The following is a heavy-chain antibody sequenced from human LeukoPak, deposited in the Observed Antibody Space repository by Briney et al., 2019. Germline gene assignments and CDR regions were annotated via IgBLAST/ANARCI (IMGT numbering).Heavy chain of an antibody. J-gene: IGHJ4*02. CDR1: GGSISSSDYY. V-gene: IGHV4-30-4*08. D-gene: IGHD3-22*01. CDR2: IYYSGST. Sequence: PSETLSLTCTVSGGSISSSDYYWGWIRQPPGKRLEWIGYIYYSGSTYYNPSLKSRVTISVDTSKNQFSLKLSSVTAADTAVYYCARDPSDYYDSSGYHPSNWGQGTLVTVSS. CDR3: ARDPSDYYDSSGYHPSN.